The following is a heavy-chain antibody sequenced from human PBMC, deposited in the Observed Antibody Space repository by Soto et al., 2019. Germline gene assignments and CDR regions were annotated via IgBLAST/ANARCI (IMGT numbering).Heavy chain of an antibody. V-gene: IGHV4-59*01. Sequence: PSETLSLTCTVSGASISGFYWSWIRQPPGKGLEWIGYIYYSGSTNYNPSLKSRVTISVDTSKNQFFLKLSSVTAADTAVYYCARGNGYNIYWGQGTLVPVSS. D-gene: IGHD5-12*01. J-gene: IGHJ4*02. CDR2: IYYSGST. CDR3: ARGNGYNIY. CDR1: GASISGFY.